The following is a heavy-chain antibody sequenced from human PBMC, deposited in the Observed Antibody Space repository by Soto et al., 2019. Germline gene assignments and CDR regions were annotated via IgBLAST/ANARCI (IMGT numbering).Heavy chain of an antibody. Sequence: SVKVSCKASGGTFSSYAISWVQQAPGQGLEWMGGIIPIFGTANYAQKFQGRVTITADESTSTAYMELSSLRSEDTAVYYCARATYYDILTGYPLRWFDPWGQGTLVTVSS. CDR1: GGTFSSYA. V-gene: IGHV1-69*13. J-gene: IGHJ5*02. D-gene: IGHD3-9*01. CDR3: ARATYYDILTGYPLRWFDP. CDR2: IIPIFGTA.